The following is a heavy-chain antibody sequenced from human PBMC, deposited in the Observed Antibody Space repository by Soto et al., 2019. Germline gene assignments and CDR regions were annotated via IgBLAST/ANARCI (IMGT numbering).Heavy chain of an antibody. CDR3: AAGYSSGSGAFDI. Sequence: GGSLRLSCAASGFTFSSYAMHWVRQAPGKGLEYVSAISSNGGSTYYANSVKGRFTISRDNSKNTLYLQMGSLRAEDMAVYYCAAGYSSGSGAFDIWGQGTIVTVSS. CDR2: ISSNGGST. CDR1: GFTFSSYA. J-gene: IGHJ3*02. V-gene: IGHV3-64*01. D-gene: IGHD6-19*01.